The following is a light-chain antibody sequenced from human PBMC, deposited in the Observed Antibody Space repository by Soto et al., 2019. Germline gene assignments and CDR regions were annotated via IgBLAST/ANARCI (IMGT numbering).Light chain of an antibody. V-gene: IGLV2-14*03. Sequence: QSALTQPASVSGSPGQSITISCTGTSSDVRAFNFVSWYQQHPGKAPKLIIYDVRNRPSGVSDRFSGSKSGNTASLTIYGLQAEDQSDYYCSSHTTSSPPVLFGGGTKLTVL. J-gene: IGLJ2*01. CDR1: SSDVRAFNF. CDR3: SSHTTSSPPVL. CDR2: DVR.